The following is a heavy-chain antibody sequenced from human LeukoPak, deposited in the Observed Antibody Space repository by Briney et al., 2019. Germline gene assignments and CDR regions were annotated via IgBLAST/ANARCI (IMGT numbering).Heavy chain of an antibody. Sequence: GGSLRLSCAASGFTFSSYSMNWVRQAPGKGLEWVANIKQDGSEKYYVDSVKGRFTISRDNAKNSLYLQVNSLRAEDTAVYYCARDHPDILTGYYYYYMDVWGKGTTVTVSS. CDR1: GFTFSSYS. V-gene: IGHV3-7*01. CDR2: IKQDGSEK. CDR3: ARDHPDILTGYYYYYMDV. D-gene: IGHD3-9*01. J-gene: IGHJ6*03.